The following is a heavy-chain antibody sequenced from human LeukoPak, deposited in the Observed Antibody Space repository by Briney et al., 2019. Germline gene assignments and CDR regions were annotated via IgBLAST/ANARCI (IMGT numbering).Heavy chain of an antibody. J-gene: IGHJ5*02. CDR2: IFTSGST. D-gene: IGHD3-10*01. Sequence: SETLSLTCTVSGGSISTFYWSWIRQPAGKGLEWIGRIFTSGSTNYNPSLKSRVTMSVDTSKNQFSLKLSSVTAADTAVYYCARGGYYGSGNDFRFDPWGQGTLVTVSS. CDR1: GGSISTFY. V-gene: IGHV4-4*07. CDR3: ARGGYYGSGNDFRFDP.